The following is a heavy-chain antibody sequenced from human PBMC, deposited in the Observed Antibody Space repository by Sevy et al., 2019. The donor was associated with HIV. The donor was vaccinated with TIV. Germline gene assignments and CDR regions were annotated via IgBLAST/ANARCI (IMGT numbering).Heavy chain of an antibody. J-gene: IGHJ6*02. CDR2: ISWNSGSI. D-gene: IGHD2-21*01. CDR1: GFPFHDHA. Sequence: GGSLRLSCAASGFPFHDHAMHWVRQSPGKGLEWVSGISWNSGSIGYADSVKGRFTISRDNAKQSIYLQMNNLRPDDTVLYYCAKDRNRGCDCINCDSYYSYYYGLDVWGQGTTVTVSS. CDR3: AKDRNRGCDCINCDSYYSYYYGLDV. V-gene: IGHV3-9*01.